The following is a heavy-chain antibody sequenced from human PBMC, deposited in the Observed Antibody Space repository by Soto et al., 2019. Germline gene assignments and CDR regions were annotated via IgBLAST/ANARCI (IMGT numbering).Heavy chain of an antibody. D-gene: IGHD4-17*01. CDR3: TRIEDYGDHSYYYYYYMDV. CDR1: GFTFSGSA. CDR2: IRSKANSYAT. Sequence: GGSLRLSCAASGFTFSGSAMHWVRQASGKGLEWVGRIRSKANSYATAYAASVKGRFTISRDDSKNTAYLQMNSLKTEDTAVYYCTRIEDYGDHSYYYYYYMDVWGKGTTVTVSS. V-gene: IGHV3-73*01. J-gene: IGHJ6*03.